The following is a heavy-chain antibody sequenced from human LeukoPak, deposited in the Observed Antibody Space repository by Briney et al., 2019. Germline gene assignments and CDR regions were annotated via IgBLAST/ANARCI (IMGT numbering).Heavy chain of an antibody. J-gene: IGHJ4*02. CDR3: ARALTTLTYEGY. CDR2: IIPIFGTA. V-gene: IGHV1-69*13. D-gene: IGHD1-1*01. Sequence: ASVKVSCKASGGTFSSYAISWVRQAPGQGLEWMGGIIPIFGTANYAQKFQGRVTITADESMSTAYMELSSLRSEDTAVYYCARALTTLTYEGYWGQGTLVTVSS. CDR1: GGTFSSYA.